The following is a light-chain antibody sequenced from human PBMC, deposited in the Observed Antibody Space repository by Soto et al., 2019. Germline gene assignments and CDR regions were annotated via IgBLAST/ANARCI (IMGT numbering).Light chain of an antibody. CDR3: CSYAGDSADVV. V-gene: IGLV2-23*01. CDR1: SSDVESYKL. Sequence: QSALTQPASVSGSPGQSITISCTGTSSDVESYKLVSWYQQHPDKAPKLIIYEGNKRPSGVSNRFSGSKSGDTASLTISGLQAEDEADYYCCSYAGDSADVVFGGGTKLTVL. CDR2: EGN. J-gene: IGLJ2*01.